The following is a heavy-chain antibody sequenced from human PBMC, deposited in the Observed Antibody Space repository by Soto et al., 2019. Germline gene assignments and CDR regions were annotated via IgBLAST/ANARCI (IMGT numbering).Heavy chain of an antibody. V-gene: IGHV3-48*01. CDR1: GVPFSSYS. D-gene: IGHD4-17*01. J-gene: IGHJ4*02. CDR2: ISSSSSTI. Sequence: GGSMRLSCAASGVPFSSYSMNWVRQAPGKGLEWVSYISSSSSTIYYADSVKGRFTISRDNAKNSLYLQMNSLRAEDTAVYYCARIGRLRWGDYWGQGTLVTVSS. CDR3: ARIGRLRWGDY.